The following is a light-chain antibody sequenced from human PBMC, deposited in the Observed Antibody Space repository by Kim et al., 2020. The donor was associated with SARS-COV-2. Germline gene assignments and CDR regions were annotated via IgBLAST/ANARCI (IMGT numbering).Light chain of an antibody. CDR2: QDS. CDR1: RLGDKY. Sequence: SRATRQTASTTCSGDRLGDKYACWYQQKPGQSPVLVIYQDSSRPSGIPERFSGSNSGNTASLTICGTQAMDEADYYCQSWDSSPVVFGGGTKLTVL. CDR3: QSWDSSPVV. J-gene: IGLJ2*01. V-gene: IGLV3-1*01.